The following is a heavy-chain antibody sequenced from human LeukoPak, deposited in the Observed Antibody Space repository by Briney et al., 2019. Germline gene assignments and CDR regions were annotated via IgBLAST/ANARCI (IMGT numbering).Heavy chain of an antibody. CDR2: IWYDGSNK. D-gene: IGHD3-22*01. V-gene: IGHV3-33*01. J-gene: IGHJ4*02. CDR3: ARGVRDSSGYSYYFDY. CDR1: GFTFTDYV. Sequence: GGSLRLSCAASGFTFTDYVMQWVRQAPGKGLEWVAVIWYDGSNKYYADSAKGRFTISRDNSKNTLYLQMNSLSAEDTAVFYCARGVRDSSGYSYYFDYWGQGTLVTVSS.